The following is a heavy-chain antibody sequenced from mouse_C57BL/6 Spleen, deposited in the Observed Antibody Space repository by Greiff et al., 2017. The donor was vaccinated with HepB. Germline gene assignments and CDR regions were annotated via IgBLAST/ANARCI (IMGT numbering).Heavy chain of an antibody. Sequence: QVQLQQSGAELVRPGTSVKMSCKASGYTFTNYWIGWAKQRPGHGLEWIGDIYPGGGYTNYNEKFKGKATLTADKSSSTAYMQFSSLTSEDSAIYYCARRDGSSFYYYAMDYWGQGTSVTVSS. CDR2: IYPGGGYT. CDR1: GYTFTNYW. V-gene: IGHV1-63*01. D-gene: IGHD1-1*01. CDR3: ARRDGSSFYYYAMDY. J-gene: IGHJ4*01.